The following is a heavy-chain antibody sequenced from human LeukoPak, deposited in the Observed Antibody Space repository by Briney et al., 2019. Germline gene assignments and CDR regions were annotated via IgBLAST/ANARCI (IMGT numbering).Heavy chain of an antibody. CDR3: VIDGDDCNFDY. CDR2: GNGEGGYR. J-gene: IGHJ4*02. CDR1: GLSISSFR. Sequence: GGSLTLSCAASGLSISSFRMHLVRPAPGKGPTWASRGNGEGGYRNYADAVKGRFSISRDNARNTLYLQMHSLRAEDTAVYYCVIDGDDCNFDYWGQGSLVTVS. V-gene: IGHV3-74*01. D-gene: IGHD5-24*01.